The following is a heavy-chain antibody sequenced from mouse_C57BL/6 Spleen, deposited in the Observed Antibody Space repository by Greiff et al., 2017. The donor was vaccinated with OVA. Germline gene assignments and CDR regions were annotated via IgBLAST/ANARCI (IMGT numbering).Heavy chain of an antibody. CDR1: GYAFSSSW. CDR3: ARERVQLGWYFDV. J-gene: IGHJ1*03. Sequence: VQLQQSGPELVKPGASVKISCKASGYAFSSSWMNWVKQRPGKGLEWIGRIYPGDGDTNYNGKFKGKATLTADKSSSTAYMQLSSLTSEDSAVYFCARERVQLGWYFDVWGTGTTVTVSS. V-gene: IGHV1-82*01. D-gene: IGHD4-1*02. CDR2: IYPGDGDT.